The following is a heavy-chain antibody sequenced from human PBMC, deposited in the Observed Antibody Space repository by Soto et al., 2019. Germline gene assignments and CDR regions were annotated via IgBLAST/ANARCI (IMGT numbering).Heavy chain of an antibody. CDR1: GFNFSTYT. Sequence: EAQLVESGGGLLKPGGSLRVSCAASGFNFSTYTMNWVRQAPGKGLEWVSSISGNNVYLYYADSVKSRFSISRDNAKNSLTLQTNSLGAEDTAIYYCARDRCSGGSCYRTYAFDMWGQGTLVTVSS. V-gene: IGHV3-21*01. CDR3: ARDRCSGGSCYRTYAFDM. D-gene: IGHD2-15*01. CDR2: ISGNNVYL. J-gene: IGHJ3*02.